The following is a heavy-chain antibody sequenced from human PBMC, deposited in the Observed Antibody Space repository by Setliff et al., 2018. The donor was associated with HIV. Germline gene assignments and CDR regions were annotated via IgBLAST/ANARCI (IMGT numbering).Heavy chain of an antibody. CDR1: GGSISSGSYY. J-gene: IGHJ6*03. V-gene: IGHV4-61*09. CDR3: ARGNYYYYYYMDV. Sequence: PSETLSLTCTVSGGSISSGSYYWSWIRQPAGKGLEWIGHIYTSGGTNYNPSLKSRVTISVDTSKNQFSLKLSSVTAADTAVYYCARGNYYYYYYMDVWGKGTKVTVSS. D-gene: IGHD1-1*01. CDR2: IYTSGGT.